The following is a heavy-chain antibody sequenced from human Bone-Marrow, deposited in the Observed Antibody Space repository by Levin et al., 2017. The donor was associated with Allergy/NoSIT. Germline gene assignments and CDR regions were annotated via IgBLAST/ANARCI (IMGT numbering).Heavy chain of an antibody. J-gene: IGHJ5*02. CDR2: IRVSTGTT. Sequence: ASVKVSCKASGYTFTSYGITWVRQAPGQGLEWMVWIRVSTGTTNYAQKLQGRVTMTTDTSTSTAYMELRSLRSDDTAVYYCARGDYYDSKTRRWFDPWGQGTLVTVSS. CDR1: GYTFTSYG. D-gene: IGHD3-22*01. CDR3: ARGDYYDSKTRRWFDP. V-gene: IGHV1-18*01.